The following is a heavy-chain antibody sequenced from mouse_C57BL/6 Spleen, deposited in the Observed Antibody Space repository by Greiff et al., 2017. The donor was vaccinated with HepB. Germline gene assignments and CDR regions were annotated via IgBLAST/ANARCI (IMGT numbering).Heavy chain of an antibody. D-gene: IGHD1-1*01. CDR1: GYTFTDYN. CDR3: ARRSYGEYYGMDY. J-gene: IGHJ4*01. V-gene: IGHV1-18*01. CDR2: INPTNGGT. Sequence: EVQLQQSGPELVKPGASVKISCKASGYTFTDYNMDWVKQSPGKSLEWIGDINPTNGGTIYNQKFKGKATLTVDKSSSTAYMELRSLTSEDTAVYYCARRSYGEYYGMDYWGQGTSVTVSS.